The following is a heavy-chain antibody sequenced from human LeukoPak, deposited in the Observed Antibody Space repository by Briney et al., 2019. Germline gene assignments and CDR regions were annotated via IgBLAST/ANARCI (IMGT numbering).Heavy chain of an antibody. CDR1: GLTFSSYA. CDR3: ARDSYDFWSGAFDY. CDR2: ISYDGSNK. V-gene: IGHV3-30-3*01. D-gene: IGHD3-3*01. Sequence: PGGSLRLSCAASGLTFSSYAMHWVRQAPGKGLEWVAVISYDGSNKYYADSVKGRFTISRDNSKNTLYLQMNSLRAEDTAVYYCARDSYDFWSGAFDYWGQGTLVTVSS. J-gene: IGHJ4*02.